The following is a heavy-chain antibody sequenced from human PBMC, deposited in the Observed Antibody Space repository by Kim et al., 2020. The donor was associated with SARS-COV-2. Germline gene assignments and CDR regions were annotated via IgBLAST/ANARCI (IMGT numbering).Heavy chain of an antibody. CDR3: AKAIWFGNDPQYYYYGMDV. V-gene: IGHV3-23*01. CDR2: ISGSGGST. D-gene: IGHD3-10*01. Sequence: GGSLRLSCAASGFTFSSYAMSWVRQAPGKGLEWVSAISGSGGSTYYADSVKGRFTISRDNSKNTLYLQMNSLRAEDTAVYYCAKAIWFGNDPQYYYYGMDVWGQGTTVTVSS. CDR1: GFTFSSYA. J-gene: IGHJ6*02.